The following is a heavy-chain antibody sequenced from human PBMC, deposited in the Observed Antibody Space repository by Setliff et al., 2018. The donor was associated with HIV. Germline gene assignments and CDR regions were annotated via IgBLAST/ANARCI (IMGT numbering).Heavy chain of an antibody. CDR2: IYYSGST. CDR3: ARDYYDYVWGSYRLFDY. J-gene: IGHJ4*02. Sequence: PSETLSLTCTVSGGSISNSSYYWGWIRQPPGKGLEWIGSIYYSGSTYYNPSLKSRVTISVDTSKNQFSLKLSSVAAADTAVYYCARDYYDYVWGSYRLFDYWGQGTLVTVSS. D-gene: IGHD3-16*02. V-gene: IGHV4-39*07. CDR1: GGSISNSSYY.